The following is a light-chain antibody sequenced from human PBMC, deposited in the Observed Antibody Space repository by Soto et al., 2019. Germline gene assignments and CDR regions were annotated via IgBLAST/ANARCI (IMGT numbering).Light chain of an antibody. J-gene: IGLJ2*01. V-gene: IGLV4-69*01. CDR2: VNSDGRH. Sequence: QSVLTQSPSASASLGASVKLTCTLSSGHSSYAIAWHQQQPEKGPRYLMRVNSDGRHIKGDGIPDRFSGSSSGAEHYLTISSLQSEDEADYYCQTWGTGTVVFGGGTKVTVL. CDR3: QTWGTGTVV. CDR1: SGHSSYA.